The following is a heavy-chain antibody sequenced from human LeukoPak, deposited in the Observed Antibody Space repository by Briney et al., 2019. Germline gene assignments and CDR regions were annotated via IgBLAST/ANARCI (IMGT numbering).Heavy chain of an antibody. V-gene: IGHV4-39*07. CDR1: GGSISSSSYY. J-gene: IGHJ4*02. CDR3: ARGDGYNSDY. Sequence: PSETLSLTCTVSGGSISSSSYYWGWIRQPPGKGLEWIGSIYYSGSTYYNPSLKSRVTISVDASKNQFSLKLSSVTAADTAVYCCARGDGYNSDYWGQGTLVTVSS. CDR2: IYYSGST. D-gene: IGHD5-24*01.